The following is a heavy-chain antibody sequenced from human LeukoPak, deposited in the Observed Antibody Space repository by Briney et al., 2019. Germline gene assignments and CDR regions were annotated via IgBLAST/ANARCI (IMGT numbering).Heavy chain of an antibody. CDR2: ISGSGGST. J-gene: IGHJ4*02. CDR1: GFTFSSYA. V-gene: IGHV3-23*01. CDR3: ARASDVEMENTPGY. D-gene: IGHD5-24*01. Sequence: GGSLRLSCAASGFTFSSYAMSWVRQAPGKGLEWVSAISGSGGSTYYADSVKGRFTISRDNAKNSLYLQMNSLRAEDTAVYYCARASDVEMENTPGYWGQGTLVTVSS.